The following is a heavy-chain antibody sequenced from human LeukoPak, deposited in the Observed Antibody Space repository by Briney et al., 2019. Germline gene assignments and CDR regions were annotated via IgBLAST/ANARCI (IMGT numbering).Heavy chain of an antibody. CDR1: GFTFSNYW. CDR3: ARRHDYGGNFPLDY. CDR2: INSDGSST. V-gene: IGHV3-74*01. Sequence: PGGSLRLSCAASGFTFSNYWTHWVRQAPGKGLVWVSRINSDGSSTGYADSVKGRFTISRDNAKNTLYMQMNSLRAEDTAVYYCARRHDYGGNFPLDYWGQGTLVTVSS. D-gene: IGHD4-23*01. J-gene: IGHJ4*02.